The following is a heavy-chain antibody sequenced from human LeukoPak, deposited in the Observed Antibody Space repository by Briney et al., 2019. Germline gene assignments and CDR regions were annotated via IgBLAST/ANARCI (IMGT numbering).Heavy chain of an antibody. V-gene: IGHV3-23*01. Sequence: GGSLRLSCAASGFTFSSYAMSWVRQAPGKGLEWVSAISGSGGSTYYADSVKGRFPISRDNSKNTLYLQMNSLRAEDTAVYYCAKDSFMVRGVPDYWGQGTLVTVSS. J-gene: IGHJ4*02. CDR2: ISGSGGST. D-gene: IGHD3-10*01. CDR1: GFTFSSYA. CDR3: AKDSFMVRGVPDY.